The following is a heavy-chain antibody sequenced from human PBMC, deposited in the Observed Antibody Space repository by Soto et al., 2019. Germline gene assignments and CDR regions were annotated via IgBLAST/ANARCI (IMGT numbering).Heavy chain of an antibody. CDR1: SGSFSGYY. CDR3: AREGVEQYFHY. V-gene: IGHV4-34*01. Sequence: RSLTCEVHSGSFSGYYWTWIRQPAGKGLEGSGEVNHSGSTNYNPSLKSRVTISVDTSKNQFSLKLSSVTAADTAVYYCAREGVEQYFHYWGQGTLVTVSS. D-gene: IGHD6-19*01. CDR2: VNHSGST. J-gene: IGHJ4*02.